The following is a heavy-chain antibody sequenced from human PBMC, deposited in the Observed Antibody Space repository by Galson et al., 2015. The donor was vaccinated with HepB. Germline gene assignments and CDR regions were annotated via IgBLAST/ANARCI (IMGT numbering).Heavy chain of an antibody. J-gene: IGHJ4*02. D-gene: IGHD4-17*01. CDR1: GFTFSDYY. V-gene: IGHV3-11*01. CDR2: ISSSGSTI. Sequence: SLRLSCAASGFTFSDYYMSWIRQAPGKGLEWVSYISSSGSTIYYADSVKGRFTISRDNAKNSLYMQMNSLRAETTAVYYCAKTYVYGDSDYWGQGTLVTVSS. CDR3: AKTYVYGDSDY.